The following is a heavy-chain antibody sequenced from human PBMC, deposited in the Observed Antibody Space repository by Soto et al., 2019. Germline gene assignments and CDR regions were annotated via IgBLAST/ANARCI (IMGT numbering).Heavy chain of an antibody. Sequence: QVQLVESGGGVVQPGRSLRLSCAASGFTFSSYGMHWVRQAPGKGLEWVAVISYDGSNKYYADSVKGRFTISRDNSKNPVYLQMNSLRAGETGGYYWAKVALGGGDYDWLDHWGQGTPVTVSS. CDR2: ISYDGSNK. J-gene: IGHJ5*02. D-gene: IGHD4-17*01. CDR1: GFTFSSYG. V-gene: IGHV3-30*18. CDR3: AKVALGGGDYDWLDH.